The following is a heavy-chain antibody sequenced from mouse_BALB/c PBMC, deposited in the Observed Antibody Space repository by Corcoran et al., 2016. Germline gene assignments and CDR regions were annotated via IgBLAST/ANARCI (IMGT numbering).Heavy chain of an antibody. CDR2: IIPSTGYT. CDR3: ARPTYYGNSAWFPY. CDR1: GYTFTNYW. D-gene: IGHD2-10*01. J-gene: IGHJ3*01. Sequence: QVQLQQSGAELAKPGASVKMSCKASGYTFTNYWMHWVKQRPGQGLEWIGYIIPSTGYTDYNQKFKDRATLTADKSSSTAYMQLNSLTSADSAVYYCARPTYYGNSAWFPYWGQGTLVTVSA. V-gene: IGHV1-7*01.